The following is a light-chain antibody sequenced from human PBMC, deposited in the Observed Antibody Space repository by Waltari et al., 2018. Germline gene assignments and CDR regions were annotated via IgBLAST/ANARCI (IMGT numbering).Light chain of an antibody. CDR1: QSVSSN. CDR2: GAS. V-gene: IGKV3-15*01. Sequence: EIVMTQSPATLSVSPGERVTLSCRASQSVSSNLAWYQQKPGQAPRLLIYGASTRATGIPARFSGSGSGTEFTLTISSLQSEDFAVYYCQQYNNWFGTFGQGTKVEIK. CDR3: QQYNNWFGT. J-gene: IGKJ1*01.